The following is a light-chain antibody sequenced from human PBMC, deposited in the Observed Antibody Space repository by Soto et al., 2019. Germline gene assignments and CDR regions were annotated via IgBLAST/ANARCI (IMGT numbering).Light chain of an antibody. CDR3: QQYNDSFPYT. J-gene: IGKJ2*01. V-gene: IGKV1-5*03. CDR2: AAS. Sequence: DLQMTQSPSTLSASVGDRVTITCRVSQSISSWLAWYQQKPGTAPKLLIYAASTLESGVPSRFSGSRSGTEFTLTVSSLQPDDFATYYCQQYNDSFPYTFGQGTKLEIK. CDR1: QSISSW.